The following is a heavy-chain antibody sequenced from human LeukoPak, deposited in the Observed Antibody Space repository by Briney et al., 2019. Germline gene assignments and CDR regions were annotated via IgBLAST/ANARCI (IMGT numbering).Heavy chain of an antibody. Sequence: GGSLRLSCAASGFIFSSYGMHWVRQAPGKGLEWVAFIRYDGSKKYYADSVKGRFTISRDNSKNTLYLQMNSLKPEDTAVYYCARVAEAAAFDSWGQGTLVTVSS. V-gene: IGHV3-30*02. D-gene: IGHD6-13*01. J-gene: IGHJ4*02. CDR1: GFIFSSYG. CDR2: IRYDGSKK. CDR3: ARVAEAAAFDS.